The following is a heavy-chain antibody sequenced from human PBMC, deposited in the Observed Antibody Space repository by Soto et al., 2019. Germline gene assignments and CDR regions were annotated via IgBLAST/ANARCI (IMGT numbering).Heavy chain of an antibody. J-gene: IGHJ2*01. CDR3: ARVTRTWYFDL. CDR1: GYTFGTND. Sequence: QVQLAQSGAEVKTPGASVKVSCKASGYTFGTNDINWVRQATGQGLEWMGRVNPNSGNTGYAQKFQGRVTITRDTSTTTAYLELSSLTSEDTAVYYCARVTRTWYFDLWGRGTPVTVSS. V-gene: IGHV1-8*01. CDR2: VNPNSGNT.